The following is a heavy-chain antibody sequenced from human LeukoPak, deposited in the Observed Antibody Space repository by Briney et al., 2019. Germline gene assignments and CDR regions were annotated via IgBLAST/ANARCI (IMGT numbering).Heavy chain of an antibody. CDR3: AKRPYAWGRSTPYYFDY. J-gene: IGHJ4*02. CDR2: ISGGGETT. Sequence: PGGSLRLSCAASGFTFNNYAMNWVRQAPGKGLEWVSSISGGGETTYYADSAKGRFTISRDNSKNTLYLQMNSLRAEDTAVYYCAKRPYAWGRSTPYYFDYWGQGTLVTVSS. D-gene: IGHD3-16*01. CDR1: GFTFNNYA. V-gene: IGHV3-23*01.